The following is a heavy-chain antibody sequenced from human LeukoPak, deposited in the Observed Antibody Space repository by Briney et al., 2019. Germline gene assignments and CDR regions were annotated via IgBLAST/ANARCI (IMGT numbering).Heavy chain of an antibody. J-gene: IGHJ4*02. CDR3: SRATSSWRPFDY. Sequence: SETLSLTCTVSGGSISSYYWSWIRQPPGKGLEWIGYIYYSGSTNYNPPLKSRLTISVDTSKNQFSLKLTSVTAADTAVYYCSRATSSWRPFDYWGQGALVTVSS. CDR1: GGSISSYY. D-gene: IGHD6-13*01. V-gene: IGHV4-59*01. CDR2: IYYSGST.